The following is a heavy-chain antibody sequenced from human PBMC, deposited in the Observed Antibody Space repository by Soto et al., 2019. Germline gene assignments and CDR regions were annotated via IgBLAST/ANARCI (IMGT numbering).Heavy chain of an antibody. CDR3: ARDSWQHLLVIDYSYSSMDF. CDR1: GYTFTSYG. Sequence: ASVKVSCKASGYTFTSYGISWVRQAPGQGLEWMGWISAYNGNTNYAQKLQGRVTMTTDTSTSAAYMELRSLRSDDTAVYYCARDSWQHLLVIDYSYSSMDFWGQGTSGTVS. D-gene: IGHD3-3*02. V-gene: IGHV1-18*04. J-gene: IGHJ6*02. CDR2: ISAYNGNT.